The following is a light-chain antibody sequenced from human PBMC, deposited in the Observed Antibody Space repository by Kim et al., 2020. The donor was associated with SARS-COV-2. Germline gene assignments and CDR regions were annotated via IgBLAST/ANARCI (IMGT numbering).Light chain of an antibody. CDR1: QSVSSY. Sequence: EIVLTQSPGTLSLSPGERATLSCRASQSVSSYLAWYQQKPGQAPRLLIYGASSMATGIPDRFSGSGSGTDFTLTISRLEPEDFAVYYCQQYGSSPATFGQGTRLEIK. V-gene: IGKV3-20*01. CDR2: GAS. J-gene: IGKJ5*01. CDR3: QQYGSSPAT.